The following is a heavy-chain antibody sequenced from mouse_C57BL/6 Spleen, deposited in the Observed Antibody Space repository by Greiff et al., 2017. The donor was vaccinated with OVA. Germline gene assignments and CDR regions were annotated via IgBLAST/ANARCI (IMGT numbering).Heavy chain of an antibody. V-gene: IGHV1-82*01. CDR1: GYAFSSSW. Sequence: QVQLQQSGPELVKPGASVKISCKASGYAFSSSWMNWVKPRPGKGLEWIGRIYPGDGDTNYNGKFKGKATLTADKSSSTAYMQLSSLTSEDSAVYFCARLPYGSNPYYAMDYWGQGTSVTVSS. CDR3: ARLPYGSNPYYAMDY. J-gene: IGHJ4*01. CDR2: IYPGDGDT. D-gene: IGHD1-1*01.